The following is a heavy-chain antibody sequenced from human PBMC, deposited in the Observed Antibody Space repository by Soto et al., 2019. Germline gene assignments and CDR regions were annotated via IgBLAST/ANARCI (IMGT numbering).Heavy chain of an antibody. D-gene: IGHD6-19*01. J-gene: IGHJ5*02. Sequence: ASVKVSCKASGGTFTNYDINWVRQATGQGLEWMGWMNPNSGNTGYAQKFQGRVTMTRNTSISTAYMELSSLRSEDTAVYYCARQYSSGWYNWFDPWGQETLVTVSS. CDR3: ARQYSSGWYNWFDP. CDR1: GGTFTNYD. CDR2: MNPNSGNT. V-gene: IGHV1-8*02.